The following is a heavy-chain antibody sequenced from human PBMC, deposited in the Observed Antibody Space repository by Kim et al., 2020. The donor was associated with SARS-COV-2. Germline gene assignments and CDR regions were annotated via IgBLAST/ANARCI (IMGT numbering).Heavy chain of an antibody. V-gene: IGHV1-2*02. CDR1: GYTFTGYY. J-gene: IGHJ4*02. CDR3: ATYQWLGPWDY. D-gene: IGHD6-19*01. Sequence: ASVKVSCKASGYTFTGYYIHWVRQAPGQGLEWMGWINPNSGDSNYAQKFQGRVTMTRDTSISTAYMDLSRLKSDDTAVYYCATYQWLGPWDYWGQGTLVTVSS. CDR2: INPNSGDS.